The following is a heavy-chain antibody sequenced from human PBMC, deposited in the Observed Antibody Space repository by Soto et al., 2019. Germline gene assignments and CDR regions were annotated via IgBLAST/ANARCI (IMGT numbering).Heavy chain of an antibody. D-gene: IGHD4-17*01. CDR1: GASISSYGYY. V-gene: IGHV4-31*03. CDR3: ARDTRDYRTRHNWCDP. CDR2: IDYSGRT. J-gene: IGHJ5*02. Sequence: QVQVQESGPGLVKPSQTLSLICTVSGASISSYGYYWSWIRQHPGQGLEWIGYIDYSGRTYYNPSLKSRVIISVDTSKNQWSLKLSSVTAADTAVYYWARDTRDYRTRHNWCDPWGQGTLVTVSS.